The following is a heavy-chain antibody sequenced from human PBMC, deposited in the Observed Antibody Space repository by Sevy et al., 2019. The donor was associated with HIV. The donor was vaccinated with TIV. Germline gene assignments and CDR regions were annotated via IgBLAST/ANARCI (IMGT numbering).Heavy chain of an antibody. CDR2: IHHSGST. CDR1: DGSFSAYY. V-gene: IGHV4-34*01. Sequence: SETLSLTCAVFDGSFSAYYWNWIRQPPGKGLEWIGEIHHSGSTNYNPSLKSRVTISVDTSRNQLALKLSSVTAADTAVYYCARGRMISSRWFDLWGQGTLVTVSS. J-gene: IGHJ5*02. D-gene: IGHD6-6*01. CDR3: ARGRMISSRWFDL.